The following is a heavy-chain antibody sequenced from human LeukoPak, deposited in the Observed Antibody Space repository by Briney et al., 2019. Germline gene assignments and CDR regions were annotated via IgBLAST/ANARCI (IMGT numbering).Heavy chain of an antibody. CDR1: GGTFSSYA. D-gene: IGHD2-2*01. CDR2: IIPIFGTA. Sequence: SVKVSCKASGGTFSSYAISWVRQAPGQGLEWMGGIIPIFGTANYAQKFQGRVTITADESTNTAYMELSSLRSEDTAVYYCATRYCSSTSCRNNWFDPWGQGTLVTVSS. V-gene: IGHV1-69*13. CDR3: ATRYCSSTSCRNNWFDP. J-gene: IGHJ5*02.